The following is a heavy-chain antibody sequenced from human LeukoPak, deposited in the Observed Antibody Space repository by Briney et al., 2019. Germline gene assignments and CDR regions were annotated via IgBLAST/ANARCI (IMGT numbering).Heavy chain of an antibody. Sequence: SETLSLTCTVSGGSISSGDYYWSWIRQPRGKGLEWIGYIYYSGSTYYNPSLKSRVTISVDTSKNQFSLKLSSVTAADTAVYYCARRELGNAFDIWGQGTMVTVSS. CDR1: GGSISSGDYY. CDR2: IYYSGST. J-gene: IGHJ3*02. D-gene: IGHD7-27*01. CDR3: ARRELGNAFDI. V-gene: IGHV4-30-4*01.